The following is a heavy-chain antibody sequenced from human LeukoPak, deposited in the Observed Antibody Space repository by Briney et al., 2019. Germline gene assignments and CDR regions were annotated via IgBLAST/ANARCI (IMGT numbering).Heavy chain of an antibody. V-gene: IGHV4-59*12. Sequence: GSLRLSCAASGFTFSTYSMNWVRQAPGKGLQWLGSLSYGGRTNSNPSLNSPVSISTDLSKNQFSLKLPSVTAADTAVYYCVRDTGKIDGYFDSWGQGTPVTVSS. J-gene: IGHJ4*02. D-gene: IGHD1-1*01. CDR1: GFTFSTYS. CDR3: VRDTGKIDGYFDS. CDR2: LSYGGRT.